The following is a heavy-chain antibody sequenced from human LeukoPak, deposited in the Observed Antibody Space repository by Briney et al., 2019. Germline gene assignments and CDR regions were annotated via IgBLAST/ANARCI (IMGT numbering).Heavy chain of an antibody. CDR1: ESIVSSRF. J-gene: IGHJ3*02. D-gene: IGHD3-10*01. CDR3: AREEGTLIRAMAFEM. CDR2: INQDGGTK. Sequence: GGSLRPSCAASESIVSSRFMAWVRHTPGKGLEWVANINQDGGTKYYRDFAKGRFTISRDNAQNSLYLQINSLRAEDTAVYYCAREEGTLIRAMAFEMWGQGTMVTVSS. V-gene: IGHV3-7*01.